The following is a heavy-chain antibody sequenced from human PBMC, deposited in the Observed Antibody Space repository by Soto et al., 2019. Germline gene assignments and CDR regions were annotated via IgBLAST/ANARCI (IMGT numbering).Heavy chain of an antibody. CDR3: ARDRAGEVVTLYYQGLDV. CDR1: GFTFRSYG. Sequence: QVQLVESGGGVVQPGKSLRLSCAASGFTFRSYGVHWVRQAPGKGLEWVAVISYDGSNKYYVDSGKGRFTISRDNSKNTVYLQMDSLRVADTAVYFCARDRAGEVVTLYYQGLDVWGKGTTVTVSS. CDR2: ISYDGSNK. V-gene: IGHV3-30*03. J-gene: IGHJ6*04. D-gene: IGHD3-16*01.